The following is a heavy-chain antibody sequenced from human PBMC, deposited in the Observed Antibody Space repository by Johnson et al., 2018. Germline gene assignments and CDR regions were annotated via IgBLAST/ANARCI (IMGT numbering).Heavy chain of an antibody. CDR1: GFTFSSYS. CDR3: ARDLGYCSGGSCYDLYYSYGMDV. Sequence: VQLVESGGGLVKPGGSLRLSCAASGFTFSSYSMNWVRQAPGKGLEWVSSISSSRSYIYYADSVKGRLTISRDKAKDSLYLQMNSLRAEDTAVYYFARDLGYCSGGSCYDLYYSYGMDVWGQGTTVTVSS. D-gene: IGHD2-15*01. V-gene: IGHV3-21*01. J-gene: IGHJ6*02. CDR2: ISSSRSYI.